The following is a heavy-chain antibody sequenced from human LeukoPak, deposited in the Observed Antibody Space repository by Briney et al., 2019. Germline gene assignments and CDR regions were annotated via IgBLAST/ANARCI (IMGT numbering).Heavy chain of an antibody. CDR2: IRSKAYGGTT. V-gene: IGHV3-49*03. J-gene: IGHJ4*02. D-gene: IGHD3-3*01. CDR1: GFTFGDYA. CDR3: TRGGEYYDFWSGSDRYYFDY. Sequence: GGSLRLPCTASGFTFGDYAMSWFRQAPGKGLEWVGFIRSKAYGGTTEYAASVKGRFTISRDDSKSIAYLQMNSLKTEDTAVYYCTRGGEYYDFWSGSDRYYFDYWAREPWSPSPQ.